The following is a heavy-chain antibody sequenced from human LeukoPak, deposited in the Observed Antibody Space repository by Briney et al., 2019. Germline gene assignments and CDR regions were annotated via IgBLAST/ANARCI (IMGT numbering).Heavy chain of an antibody. V-gene: IGHV3-53*01. CDR1: RFTASGNC. Sequence: GGSLRLSCAASRFTASGNCMNWVCQALGKGREWVSVFYGGGNIYYADSVKGRFTISRDNSKNTLYLQMNRLRAEDTAVYYCARGAGYNYPYYFDYWGQGTLVTVSS. J-gene: IGHJ4*02. CDR3: ARGAGYNYPYYFDY. D-gene: IGHD5-24*01. CDR2: FYGGGNI.